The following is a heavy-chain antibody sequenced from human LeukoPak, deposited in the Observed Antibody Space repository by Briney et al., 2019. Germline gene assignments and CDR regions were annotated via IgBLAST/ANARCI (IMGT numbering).Heavy chain of an antibody. D-gene: IGHD6-25*01. CDR3: ARDVGSAPFDY. J-gene: IGHJ4*02. CDR1: GFTLSSSG. V-gene: IGHV3-33*01. CDR2: IWGDENHK. Sequence: GGSLRLSCAASGFTLSSSGMHWVRQAPGKGLEWVAVIWGDENHKYYGDSVRGRFTISRDDAKNTLYLQMDSLRVEDTAVYYCARDVGSAPFDYWGQGTLVTVSS.